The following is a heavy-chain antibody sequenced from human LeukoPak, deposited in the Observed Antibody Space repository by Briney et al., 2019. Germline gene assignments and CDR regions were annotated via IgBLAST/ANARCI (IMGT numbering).Heavy chain of an antibody. CDR3: ARVRITIFGGGGMDV. Sequence: PSQTLSLTCTVSGGSISSGGYYWSWIRQHPGKGLEWFGYIYYSGSTYYNPSLKSRVTISVDTSKNQFSLKLSSVTAADTAVYYCARVRITIFGGGGMDVWGQGTTVTVSS. J-gene: IGHJ6*02. CDR1: GGSISSGGYY. D-gene: IGHD3-3*01. CDR2: IYYSGST. V-gene: IGHV4-31*03.